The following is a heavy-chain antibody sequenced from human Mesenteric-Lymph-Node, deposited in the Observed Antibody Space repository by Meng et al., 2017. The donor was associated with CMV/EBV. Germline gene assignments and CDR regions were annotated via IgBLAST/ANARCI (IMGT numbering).Heavy chain of an antibody. CDR1: GGSVSSGSYY. D-gene: IGHD6-13*01. J-gene: IGHJ6*02. Sequence: SETLSLTCTVSGGSVSSGSYYWSWIRPPPGQGLEWIGYIYYSGSTNYNPSLKSLVTISVDTTKNQFSLKLSSVTAADTAVYYCARMSYSSSWYDGMDVWGQGTTVTVSS. V-gene: IGHV4-61*01. CDR3: ARMSYSSSWYDGMDV. CDR2: IYYSGST.